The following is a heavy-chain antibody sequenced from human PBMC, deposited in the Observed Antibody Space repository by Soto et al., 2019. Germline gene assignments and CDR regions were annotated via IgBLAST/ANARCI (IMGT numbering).Heavy chain of an antibody. V-gene: IGHV3-64*01. CDR1: GFTFSNYE. CDR3: ARRGYGSRWPNVYMDG. D-gene: IGHD6-13*01. J-gene: IGHJ6*03. Sequence: EAQLVESGGGLVQPGGSLRLSCAASGFTFSNYEMHWVRQAPGKGLEYVSGISNNGAHTDYAKSVKGRFTISRDNSENTLYLQMGSLRAEDMALYYCARRGYGSRWPNVYMDGGGKGTTVTVFS. CDR2: ISNNGAHT.